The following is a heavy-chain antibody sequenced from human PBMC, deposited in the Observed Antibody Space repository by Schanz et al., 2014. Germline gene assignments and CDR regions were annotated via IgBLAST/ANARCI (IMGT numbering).Heavy chain of an antibody. CDR1: GYSFTTYF. CDR3: GRGGGAYPQKYGMDV. CDR2: ISPSGGST. V-gene: IGHV1-46*01. Sequence: QVHLMQSGAEAKKPGASVKVSCKAFGYSFTTYFIHWVRLAPGQGFEWMGLISPSGGSTSYAQKFQGRVTMTRDPSTITVFMELSGPPSEDTAVFYCGRGGGAYPQKYGMDVWGQGTTVTVSS. D-gene: IGHD3-16*01. J-gene: IGHJ6*02.